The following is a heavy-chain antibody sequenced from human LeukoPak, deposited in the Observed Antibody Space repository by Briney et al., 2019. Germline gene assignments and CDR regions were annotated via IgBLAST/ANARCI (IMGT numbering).Heavy chain of an antibody. CDR2: VKSGGHT. J-gene: IGHJ6*02. CDR1: GFTFSTYD. CDR3: AKGRTGTNYFGMDV. Sequence: GGSLRLSCAASGFTFSTYDMRCVRQAPGKGLEWVSTVKSGGHTYYADSVKGRFTVSRDNSKNTVYLQMNRLRAEDTAIYYCAKGRTGTNYFGMDVWGQGTTVTVSS. V-gene: IGHV3-23*01. D-gene: IGHD1-14*01.